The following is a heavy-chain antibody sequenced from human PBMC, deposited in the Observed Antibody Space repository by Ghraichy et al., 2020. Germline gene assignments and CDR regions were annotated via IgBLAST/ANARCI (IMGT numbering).Heavy chain of an antibody. D-gene: IGHD3-3*01. CDR1: GYSFTSYW. CDR2: IYPGDSDT. V-gene: IGHV5-51*01. Sequence: GESLNISCKGSGYSFTSYWIGWVRQMPGKGLEWMGIIYPGDSDTRYSPSFQGQVTISADKSISTAYLQWSSLKASDTAMYYCARQGDPLNYYDFWSGPGDAHPFWGMDVWGQGTTVTVSS. J-gene: IGHJ6*02. CDR3: ARQGDPLNYYDFWSGPGDAHPFWGMDV.